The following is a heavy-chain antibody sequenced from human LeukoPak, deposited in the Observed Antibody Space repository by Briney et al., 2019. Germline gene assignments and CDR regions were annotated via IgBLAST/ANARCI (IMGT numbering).Heavy chain of an antibody. D-gene: IGHD3-3*01. CDR3: ARDSIWSGTPCYGMDV. CDR2: INPNSGGT. J-gene: IGHJ6*02. CDR1: GYTFTGYY. V-gene: IGHV1-2*02. Sequence: ASVKVSCKASGYTFTGYYMHWVRQAPGQGLEWMGWINPNSGGTNYAQKFQGRVTMTRDTSISTGYMELSRLRSDDTAVYYCARDSIWSGTPCYGMDVWGQGTTVTVPS.